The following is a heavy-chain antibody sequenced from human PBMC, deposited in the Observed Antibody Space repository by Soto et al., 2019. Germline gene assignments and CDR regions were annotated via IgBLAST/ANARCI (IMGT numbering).Heavy chain of an antibody. Sequence: GGSLRLSCAASGFTFSSYAMSWVRQAPGKGLEWVSAISGSGDSTYYTDSVKGRFTISRDNSKNTLYVQMNSLRAEDTAVYYCAKGKYDASGSYYNNLDYWGQGTVVTVSS. V-gene: IGHV3-23*01. CDR1: GFTFSSYA. CDR2: ISGSGDST. D-gene: IGHD3-10*01. CDR3: AKGKYDASGSYYNNLDY. J-gene: IGHJ4*02.